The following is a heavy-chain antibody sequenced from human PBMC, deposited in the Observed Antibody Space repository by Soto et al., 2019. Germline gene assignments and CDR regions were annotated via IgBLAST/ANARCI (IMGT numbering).Heavy chain of an antibody. CDR1: GYTFTRYG. V-gene: IGHV1-18*04. CDR2: ISGYNGRT. D-gene: IGHD6-19*01. J-gene: IGHJ4*02. Sequence: QVPLVQSGAEVKKPGASVKVSCKASGYTFTRYGLTWVRQAPGQGLEWMGWISGYNGRTNYAQKIQGRVTMTTDTSTSTAYMELRSLRSDDTAVYYCARQWDYNSGWYEGQYYLDYWGQGTLVTVSS. CDR3: ARQWDYNSGWYEGQYYLDY.